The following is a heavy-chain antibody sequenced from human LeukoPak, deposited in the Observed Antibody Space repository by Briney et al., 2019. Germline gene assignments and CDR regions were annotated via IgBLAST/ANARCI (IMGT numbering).Heavy chain of an antibody. CDR3: TRERRAWGEDC. D-gene: IGHD3-16*01. J-gene: IGHJ4*02. CDR2: INPNGGST. CDR1: GSTFTNYY. V-gene: IGHV1-46*01. Sequence: ASVKISCKASGSTFTNYYIHWVRQAPGQRLEWVGLINPNGGSTGYAQKVPGRVTVTTDTSTSTVYMELNSLGSEDTAVYYCTRERRAWGEDCWGQGTLVTVSS.